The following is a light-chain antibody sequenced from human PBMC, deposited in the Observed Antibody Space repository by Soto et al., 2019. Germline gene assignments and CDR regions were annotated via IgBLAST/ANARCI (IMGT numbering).Light chain of an antibody. J-gene: IGKJ3*01. Sequence: EIGLTQSPGTLSFAPGERATLSCLASQSFSSSYLALYQQRPGQAPRHLIYGASSRATGIPDTFSGSGSWKEFSLTISRLEPEDLAVYYCQQYGTSSFTLGPGTKVNI. V-gene: IGKV3-20*01. CDR3: QQYGTSSFT. CDR1: QSFSSSY. CDR2: GAS.